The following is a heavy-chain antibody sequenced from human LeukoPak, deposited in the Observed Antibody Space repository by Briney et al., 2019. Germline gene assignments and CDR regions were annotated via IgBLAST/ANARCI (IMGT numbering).Heavy chain of an antibody. Sequence: GGSLRLSCAASGFTFSSYGMSWVRQAPGKGLEWVSAISGSGGSTYYADSVKGRFTISRDNSKNTLYLQMNSLRAEDTAVYYCAKEGSGGWYSVGGGGGFDYWGQGTLVTVSS. CDR3: AKEGSGGWYSVGGGGGFDY. V-gene: IGHV3-23*01. J-gene: IGHJ4*02. D-gene: IGHD6-19*01. CDR2: ISGSGGST. CDR1: GFTFSSYG.